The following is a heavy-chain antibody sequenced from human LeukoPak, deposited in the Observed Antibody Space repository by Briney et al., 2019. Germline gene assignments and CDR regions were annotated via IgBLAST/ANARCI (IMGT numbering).Heavy chain of an antibody. CDR3: ARDPAATGWFGP. D-gene: IGHD2-15*01. J-gene: IGHJ5*02. V-gene: IGHV3-66*01. Sequence: GGSLRLSCAASGFTFSSYSMNWVRQAPGKGLEWVSVIYSGGSTYYADSVKGRFTISRDNSKNTLYLQMNSLRAEDTAVYYCARDPAATGWFGPWGQGTLVTVSS. CDR2: IYSGGST. CDR1: GFTFSSYS.